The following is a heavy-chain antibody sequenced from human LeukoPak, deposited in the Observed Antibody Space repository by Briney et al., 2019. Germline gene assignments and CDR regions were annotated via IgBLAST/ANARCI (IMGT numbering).Heavy chain of an antibody. Sequence: GESLKISCKGSGYSSTSYWIGWVRQMPGKGLEWMGIIYPGDSDTRYSPSFQGQATISAGKSISTAYLQWSSLKASDTAMYYCARFRYSYGDYFDYWGQGTLVTVSS. CDR2: IYPGDSDT. D-gene: IGHD4-17*01. CDR1: GYSSTSYW. J-gene: IGHJ4*02. CDR3: ARFRYSYGDYFDY. V-gene: IGHV5-51*01.